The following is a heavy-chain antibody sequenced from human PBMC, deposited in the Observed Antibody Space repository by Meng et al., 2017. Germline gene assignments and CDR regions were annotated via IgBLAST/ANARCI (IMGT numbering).Heavy chain of an antibody. D-gene: IGHD6-13*01. J-gene: IGHJ5*01. CDR2: MFASGSP. CDR1: GGSISSYY. V-gene: IGHV4-4*07. Sequence: SETLSLTCTVSGGSISSYYWSWIRQPAGKGLEWIGRMFASGSPNYNPSLKSRVTMSVDTSKNQFSLNLNSVTAADTAIYYCARGRNAPSSSWFDSWGQGTLVTVSS. CDR3: ARGRNAPSSSWFDS.